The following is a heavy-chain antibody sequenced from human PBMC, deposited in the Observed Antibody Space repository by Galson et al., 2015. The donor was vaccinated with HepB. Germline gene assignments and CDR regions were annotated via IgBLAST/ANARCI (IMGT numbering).Heavy chain of an antibody. CDR1: EDSVSSNSAA. J-gene: IGHJ5*02. CDR2: TYYRSKWYY. D-gene: IGHD6-19*01. V-gene: IGHV6-1*01. Sequence: CAISEDSVSSNSAAWNWIRQSPSRGLEWLGRTYYRSKWYYDYAASVKSRITFNPDAARNQFSLQLNSVTPEDTAVYYCARDGYSSGWYWFDPWGQGTLVTV. CDR3: ARDGYSSGWYWFDP.